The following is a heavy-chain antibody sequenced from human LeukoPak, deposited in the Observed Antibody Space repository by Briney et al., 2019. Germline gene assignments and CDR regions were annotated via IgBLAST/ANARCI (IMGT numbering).Heavy chain of an antibody. CDR2: IYYSGST. CDR1: GGSISSYY. CDR3: ARASIVGAKRTRSGTFDL. Sequence: SETLSLTCTVSGGSISSYYWSWIRQPPGKGLEWIGYIYYSGSTNYNPSLKSRVTISVDTSKNQFSLNLSSVTAADTSVYYCARASIVGAKRTRSGTFDLWGRGTMVTVSS. V-gene: IGHV4-59*12. D-gene: IGHD1-26*01. J-gene: IGHJ3*01.